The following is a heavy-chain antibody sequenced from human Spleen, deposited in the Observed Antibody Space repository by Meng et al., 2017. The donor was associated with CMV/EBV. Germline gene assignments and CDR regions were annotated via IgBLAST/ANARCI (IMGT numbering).Heavy chain of an antibody. CDR2: ISSSSSTI. CDR3: ARDRPSGYDYYYYGMDV. D-gene: IGHD5-12*01. CDR1: GFTFSVYS. V-gene: IGHV3-48*04. J-gene: IGHJ6*02. Sequence: GGSLRLSCVASGFTFSVYSMNWVRQAPGKGLEWVSYISSSSSTIYYADSVKGRFTISRDNAKNSLYLQMNSLRAEDTAVYYCARDRPSGYDYYYYGMDVWGQGTTVTV.